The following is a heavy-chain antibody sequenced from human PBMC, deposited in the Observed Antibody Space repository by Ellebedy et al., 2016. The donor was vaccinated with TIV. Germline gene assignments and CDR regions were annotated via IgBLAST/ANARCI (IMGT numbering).Heavy chain of an antibody. CDR2: INHSGST. CDR3: ARVPSANSFAIVTDY. D-gene: IGHD3-22*01. J-gene: IGHJ4*02. CDR1: GGSFSGYY. Sequence: GSLRLSXAVYGGSFSGYYWSWIRQPPGKGLEWIGEINHSGSTNYNPSLKSRVTISVDTSKNQFSLKLGSVTAADTAVYYCARVPSANSFAIVTDYWGQGTLVTVSS. V-gene: IGHV4-34*01.